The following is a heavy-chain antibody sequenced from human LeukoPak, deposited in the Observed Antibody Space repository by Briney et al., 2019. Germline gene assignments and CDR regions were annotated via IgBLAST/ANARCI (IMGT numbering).Heavy chain of an antibody. Sequence: ASVKVSCKASGYRFTSYGVTWVRQAPGQGLEWVGWISAYNGNTKSAQKLQGRVTLTTDTSTSTAYMELTSLRSDDTAVYYCTRGEGGYYYYGMDVWGQGTTVTVSS. CDR1: GYRFTSYG. J-gene: IGHJ6*02. D-gene: IGHD3-16*01. CDR2: ISAYNGNT. V-gene: IGHV1-18*01. CDR3: TRGEGGYYYYGMDV.